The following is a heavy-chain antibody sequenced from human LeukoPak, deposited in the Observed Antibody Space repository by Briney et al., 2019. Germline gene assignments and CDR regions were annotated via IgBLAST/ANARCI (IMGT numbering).Heavy chain of an antibody. V-gene: IGHV5-51*01. CDR1: GYSFSNYW. CDR2: TYPGDSDT. D-gene: IGHD2-21*02. CDR3: ARRAYCGGDCYVDY. Sequence: GESLKISCKGSGYSFSNYWIGWVRQMPGKGLEWMGITYPGDSDTRYSPSFEGQVTISADKSISTAYLQWSSLKASDTAMYYCARRAYCGGDCYVDYWGQGTLVTVSS. J-gene: IGHJ4*02.